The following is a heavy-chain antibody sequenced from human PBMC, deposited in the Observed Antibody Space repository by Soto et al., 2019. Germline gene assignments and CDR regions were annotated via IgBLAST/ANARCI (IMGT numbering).Heavy chain of an antibody. CDR2: INAGNGNT. D-gene: IGHD6-13*01. CDR1: GYTFTSYA. V-gene: IGHV1-3*01. J-gene: IGHJ6*03. CDR3: AREHPIAAAGTYGPYYYYYMGV. Sequence: ASVKVSCKASGYTFTSYAMHWVRQAPGQRLEWMGWINAGNGNTKYSQKFQGRVTITRDTSASTAYMELSSLRSEDTAVYYCAREHPIAAAGTYGPYYYYYMGVWGKGTTVTVSS.